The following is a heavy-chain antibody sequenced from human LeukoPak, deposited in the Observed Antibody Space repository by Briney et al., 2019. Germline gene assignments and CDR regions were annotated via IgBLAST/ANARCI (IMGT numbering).Heavy chain of an antibody. CDR3: ARVDDYGDYGVEPSGY. V-gene: IGHV1-46*01. J-gene: IGHJ4*02. CDR2: INPSGGST. D-gene: IGHD4-17*01. Sequence: GASVKVSCKASGYTFTGYYMHWVRQAPGQGLEWMGIINPSGGSTSYAQKFQGRVTMTRDMSTSTVYMELSSLRSEDTAVYYCARVDDYGDYGVEPSGYWGQGTLVTVSS. CDR1: GYTFTGYY.